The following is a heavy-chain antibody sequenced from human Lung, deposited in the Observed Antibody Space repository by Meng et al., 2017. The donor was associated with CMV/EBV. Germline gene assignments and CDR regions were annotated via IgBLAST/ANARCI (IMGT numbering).Heavy chain of an antibody. V-gene: IGHV4-31*03. CDR1: GGSIVSGGYY. CDR3: AREAGRDGYATPKFDY. Sequence: QGRLQEAGPGLVNPSQTLSLTCTVSGGSIVSGGYYWSWSRQQPGKGLEWIGYIYYTGSTFYNPSLKSRVTISVDTSKNQFSLKLIPATAADTAVYYCAREAGRDGYATPKFDYWGQGTLVTVSS. J-gene: IGHJ4*02. D-gene: IGHD5-24*01. CDR2: IYYTGST.